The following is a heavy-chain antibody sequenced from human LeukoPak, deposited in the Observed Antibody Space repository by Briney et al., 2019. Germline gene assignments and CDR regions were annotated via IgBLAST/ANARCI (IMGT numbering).Heavy chain of an antibody. CDR2: INSNTGGP. CDR1: GYTFTGYY. D-gene: IGHD3-16*01. V-gene: IGHV1-2*02. J-gene: IGHJ4*02. Sequence: ASVKVSCKASGYTFTGYYMNWVRQAPGQGLEWMGWINSNTGGPNYAQKFQGRVTMTRDTSISTAYMELSGLTYDDTAVYYFVPCSGSSLGGDRLEYWGQGTLVTVSS. CDR3: VPCSGSSLGGDRLEY.